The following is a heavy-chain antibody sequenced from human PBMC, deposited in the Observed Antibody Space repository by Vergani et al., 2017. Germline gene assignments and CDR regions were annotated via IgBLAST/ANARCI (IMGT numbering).Heavy chain of an antibody. Sequence: QVQLQESGPGLVKPSETLSLTCTVSGGSISSYYWSWIRQPPGKGLEWIGYIYHSGSTNYNPSLKSRVTISVDTSKNQFSLKLSAVTAADTAVYYCARGHYAILTCYYPHNWFDPWGQGTLVTVSS. CDR2: IYHSGST. CDR3: ARGHYAILTCYYPHNWFDP. CDR1: GGSISSYY. V-gene: IGHV4-59*01. D-gene: IGHD3-9*01. J-gene: IGHJ5*02.